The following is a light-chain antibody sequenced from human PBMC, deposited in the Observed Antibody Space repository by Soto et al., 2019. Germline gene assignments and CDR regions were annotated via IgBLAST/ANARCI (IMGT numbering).Light chain of an antibody. CDR1: SSNIGGNY. V-gene: IGLV1-47*01. J-gene: IGLJ2*01. CDR2: RSN. Sequence: QSVLTQPPSASGTPGQRVTISCSGSSSNIGGNYVYWYQQLPGTAPKLLISRSNERPSGVPDRFSGSKSGTSASLAISGLRSEDDADYYCAAWDDTLSGVIFGGGTKLTVL. CDR3: AAWDDTLSGVI.